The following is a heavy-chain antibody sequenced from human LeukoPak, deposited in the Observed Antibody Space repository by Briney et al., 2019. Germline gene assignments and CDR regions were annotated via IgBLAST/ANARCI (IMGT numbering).Heavy chain of an antibody. Sequence: SETLSLTCTVSGGSITSGGSYWSWIRQYPGKGLEWIGHIDYSAYSYYSPSLQNRVTISVDTSKNQSSLKLTSVTAADTAVYYCARDKRELDYYGMDVWGQGITVTVSS. D-gene: IGHD3-10*01. V-gene: IGHV4-31*03. CDR3: ARDKRELDYYGMDV. CDR2: IDYSAYS. J-gene: IGHJ6*02. CDR1: GGSITSGGSY.